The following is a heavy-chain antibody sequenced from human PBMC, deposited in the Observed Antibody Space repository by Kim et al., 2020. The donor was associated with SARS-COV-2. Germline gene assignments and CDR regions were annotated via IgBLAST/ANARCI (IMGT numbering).Heavy chain of an antibody. D-gene: IGHD2-2*01. CDR1: GGSFSGYY. CDR2: INHSGST. Sequence: SETLSLTCAVYGGSFSGYYWSWIRQPPGKGLEWIGEINHSGSTNYNPSLKSRVTISVDTSKNQFSLKLSSVTAADTAVYYCARGDRHCGGRTSCPSFDYWGQGTLVTVSS. CDR3: ARGDRHCGGRTSCPSFDY. J-gene: IGHJ4*02. V-gene: IGHV4-34*01.